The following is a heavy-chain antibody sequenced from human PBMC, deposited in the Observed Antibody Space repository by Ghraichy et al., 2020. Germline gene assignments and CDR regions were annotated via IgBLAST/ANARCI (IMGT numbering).Heavy chain of an antibody. J-gene: IGHJ4*02. V-gene: IGHV6-1*01. D-gene: IGHD1-1*01. Sequence: SQTLSLTCAISGDSVSSSSAGWHWIRQSPSRGLEWLVRIYYRTTWFTDYADSVKSRITITSDPSKNQLSLQLNSVDPEDTAVYFCGRAPGSWNYFDYWGQGTLVTVSS. CDR3: GRAPGSWNYFDY. CDR1: GDSVSSSSAG. CDR2: IYYRTTWFT.